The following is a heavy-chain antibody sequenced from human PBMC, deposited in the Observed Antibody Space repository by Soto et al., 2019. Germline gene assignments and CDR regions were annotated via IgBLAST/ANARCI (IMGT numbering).Heavy chain of an antibody. CDR2: IYWDDDK. CDR1: GFSLSTSGVG. J-gene: IGHJ6*02. CDR3: AHGLVVVANCGMDV. Sequence: QITLKESGPTLVKPTQTLTLTCTFSGFSLSTSGVGVGWIRQPPGKALEWLALIYWDDDKRYSPSLTSRLTITKDTSKNQVVLTMTNMDPVDTATYYCAHGLVVVANCGMDVWGQGTTVTVSS. V-gene: IGHV2-5*02. D-gene: IGHD2-15*01.